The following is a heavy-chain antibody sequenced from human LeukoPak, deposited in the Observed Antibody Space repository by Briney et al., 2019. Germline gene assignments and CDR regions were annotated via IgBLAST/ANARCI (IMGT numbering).Heavy chain of an antibody. V-gene: IGHV3-23*01. CDR1: GFTFSSYA. CDR2: ISGSGGST. CDR3: ALPPTVTTLGIYGMDV. Sequence: PGGSLRLSCAASGFTFSSYAMSWVRQAPGKGLEWVSGISGSGGSTYYADSVKGRFTISRDNSKNTLYLQMNSLRAEDTAVYYCALPPTVTTLGIYGMDVWGQGTTVTVSS. J-gene: IGHJ6*02. D-gene: IGHD4-17*01.